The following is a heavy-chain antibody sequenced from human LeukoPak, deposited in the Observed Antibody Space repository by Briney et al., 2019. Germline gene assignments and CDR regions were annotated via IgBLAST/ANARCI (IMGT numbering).Heavy chain of an antibody. J-gene: IGHJ5*02. D-gene: IGHD2-21*01. V-gene: IGHV1-3*01. Sequence: ASVKVSCKASGYTFTSYGIHWVRQAPGQRLEWMGWINAGNGNTKYSQKFQGRVTMTTDTSTNTAYMELRSLRSDDTAVYYCARVSIGANWFGPWGQGTLVTVSS. CDR1: GYTFTSYG. CDR2: INAGNGNT. CDR3: ARVSIGANWFGP.